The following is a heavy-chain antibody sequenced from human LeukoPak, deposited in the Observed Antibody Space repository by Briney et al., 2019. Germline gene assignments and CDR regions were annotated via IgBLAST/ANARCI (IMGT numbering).Heavy chain of an antibody. CDR2: VSLEDVR. V-gene: IGHV4-4*02. Sequence: TSETLSLTCGVSGGSITTTNWWSWVRRFPGQGLEWLGEVSLEDVRNDNPSLTSRVTMSLDRAKTLLSLNLNSVTAAATAVYYCSRENGAFSPFGYWGQGILVTV. CDR3: SRENGAFSPFGY. D-gene: IGHD2-8*01. CDR1: GGSITTTNW. J-gene: IGHJ4*02.